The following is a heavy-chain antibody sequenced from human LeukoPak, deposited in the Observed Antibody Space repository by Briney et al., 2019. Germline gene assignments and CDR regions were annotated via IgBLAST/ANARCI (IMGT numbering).Heavy chain of an antibody. CDR3: ARALLWFVQKRYYFDY. CDR2: INHSGST. J-gene: IGHJ4*02. D-gene: IGHD3-10*01. V-gene: IGHV4-34*01. Sequence: SETLSLTCAVYGGSFSGYYWIWIRQPPGKGLEWIGEINHSGSTNYNPSLKSRVTISVDTSKNQFSLKLSSVTAADTAVYYCARALLWFVQKRYYFDYWGQGTLVTVSS. CDR1: GGSFSGYY.